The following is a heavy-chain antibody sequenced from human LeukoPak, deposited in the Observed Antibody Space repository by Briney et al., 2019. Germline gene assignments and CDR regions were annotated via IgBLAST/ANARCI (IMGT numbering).Heavy chain of an antibody. CDR1: GYTFTSYG. CDR2: ISAYNGNT. J-gene: IGHJ4*02. Sequence: ASVKVSCKASGYTFTSYGISWVRQAPGQGLEWMGWISAYNGNTNYAQKLQGRVTMTTDTSTSTAYMELRSLRSDDTAVYYCARDRELLDFWSGYPYWGQGTLVTVSS. D-gene: IGHD3-3*01. V-gene: IGHV1-18*01. CDR3: ARDRELLDFWSGYPY.